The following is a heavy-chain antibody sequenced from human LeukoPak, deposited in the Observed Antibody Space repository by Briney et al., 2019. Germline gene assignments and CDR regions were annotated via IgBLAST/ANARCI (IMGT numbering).Heavy chain of an antibody. CDR1: GFTASDNY. D-gene: IGHD6-13*01. Sequence: PGGSLRLSCAASGFTASDNYMSWVRQAPGKGLEWVSFMYSRGDTYYADSVKGRFTFSRDISKNTLYLQMNGLRTEDTAMYYCARDAPQVPAAGVLASWGQGTLVTVSS. CDR3: ARDAPQVPAAGVLAS. J-gene: IGHJ5*02. V-gene: IGHV3-53*01. CDR2: MYSRGDT.